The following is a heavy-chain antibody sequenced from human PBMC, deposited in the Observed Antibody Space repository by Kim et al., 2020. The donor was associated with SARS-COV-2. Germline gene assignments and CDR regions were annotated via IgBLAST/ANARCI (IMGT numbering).Heavy chain of an antibody. V-gene: IGHV4-4*07. CDR1: GGSISSYS. CDR2: VYTNGST. Sequence: SETLSLTCTVSGGSISSYSFSWIRQPPGKGMDWIGRVYTNGSTTSNPTLKLGGPISVDTPKNQFSLTLNSWTAAATAVAYCSCARGASSPGTGSCYFAF. CDR3: SCARGASSPGTGSCYFAF. D-gene: IGHD6-13*01. J-gene: IGHJ2*01.